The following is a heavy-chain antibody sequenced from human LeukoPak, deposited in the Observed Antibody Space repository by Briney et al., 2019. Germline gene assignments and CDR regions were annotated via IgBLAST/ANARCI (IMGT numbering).Heavy chain of an antibody. CDR1: GFTFSSYS. CDR2: ISSSSSYI. V-gene: IGHV3-21*01. D-gene: IGHD2-2*01. CDR3: ASEDCSSTSCQIDY. Sequence: GGSLRLSCAASGFTFSSYSMNWVRQAPGKGLEWVSSISSSSSYIYYADSVKGRFTISRDDAKNSLYLQMNSLRAEDTAVYYCASEDCSSTSCQIDYWGQGTLVTVSS. J-gene: IGHJ4*02.